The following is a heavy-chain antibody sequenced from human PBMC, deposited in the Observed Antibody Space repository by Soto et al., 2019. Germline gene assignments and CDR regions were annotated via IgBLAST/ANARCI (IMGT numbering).Heavy chain of an antibody. CDR2: IIPIFGTA. D-gene: IGHD2-15*01. Sequence: QVQLVQSGAEVQKPGSSVKVSCKAPGGTFSSYAISWVRLASGQGLEWMGGIIPIFGTAKYAQKFQGRVTITADESTSTGYMELSSLRSEDTAVYYCARSQGGSSSLDIYYYYYYGMDVWGQGTTVTVSS. CDR1: GGTFSSYA. J-gene: IGHJ6*02. V-gene: IGHV1-69*01. CDR3: ARSQGGSSSLDIYYYYYYGMDV.